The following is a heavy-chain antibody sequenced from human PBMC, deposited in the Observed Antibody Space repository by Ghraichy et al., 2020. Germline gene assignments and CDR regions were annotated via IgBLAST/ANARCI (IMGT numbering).Heavy chain of an antibody. D-gene: IGHD3-22*01. V-gene: IGHV3-21*01. J-gene: IGHJ4*02. Sequence: GGSLRLSCAASGFTFSSYSMNWVRQAPGKGLEWVSSISSSSSYIYYADSVKGRFTISRDNAKNSLYLQMNSLRAEDTAVYYCARDSGGGGYYDSSGYYLVYWGQGTLVTVSS. CDR1: GFTFSSYS. CDR3: ARDSGGGGYYDSSGYYLVY. CDR2: ISSSSSYI.